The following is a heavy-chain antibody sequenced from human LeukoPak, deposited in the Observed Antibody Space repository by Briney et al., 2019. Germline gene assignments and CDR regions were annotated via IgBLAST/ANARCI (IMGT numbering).Heavy chain of an antibody. CDR1: GYTFTDYY. Sequence: ASVKVSCKASGYTFTDYYMHWVRQAPGQGLEWMGWINLNSRGANYAQKFQGRVTMTRDTSISTAYMELNRLRSDDTAVYYCARPRAFSYGQMYYFDYWGQGALVTVSS. CDR3: ARPRAFSYGQMYYFDY. D-gene: IGHD5-18*01. J-gene: IGHJ4*02. V-gene: IGHV1-2*02. CDR2: INLNSRGA.